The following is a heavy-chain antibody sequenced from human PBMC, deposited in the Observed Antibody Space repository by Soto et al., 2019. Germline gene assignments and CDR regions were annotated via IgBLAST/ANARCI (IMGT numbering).Heavy chain of an antibody. CDR3: ARVNYDYVWGSYLPRPDAFDI. CDR1: GYTFTSYG. J-gene: IGHJ3*02. CDR2: ISAYNGNT. Sequence: ASVKVSCKASGYTFTSYGISWVRQAPGQGLEWMGWISAYNGNTNYAQKLQGRVTMTTDTSTSTAYMELRSLRSDDPAVYYCARVNYDYVWGSYLPRPDAFDIWGQGTMVTVSS. D-gene: IGHD3-16*01. V-gene: IGHV1-18*04.